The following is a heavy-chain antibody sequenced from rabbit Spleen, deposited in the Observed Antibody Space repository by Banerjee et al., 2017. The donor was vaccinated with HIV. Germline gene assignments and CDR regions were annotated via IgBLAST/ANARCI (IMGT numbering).Heavy chain of an antibody. J-gene: IGHJ4*01. CDR3: ARDRQYAGFVAYGYGFNL. Sequence: QSLEESGGGLVQPGASLTLTCTASGFSFSSSYCMCWVRQAPGKGLEWIACIYTGDGTTYYASWVNGRFSISKTSSTTVTLQMTSLTAADTATYFCARDRQYAGFVAYGYGFNLWGPGTLVTVS. CDR2: IYTGDGTT. D-gene: IGHD6-1*01. CDR1: GFSFSSSYC. V-gene: IGHV1S40*01.